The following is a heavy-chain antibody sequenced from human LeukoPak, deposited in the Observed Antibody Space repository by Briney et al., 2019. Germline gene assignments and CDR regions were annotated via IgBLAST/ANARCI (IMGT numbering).Heavy chain of an antibody. Sequence: GGALRLSCAASGFTFSSYDMTWVRQAPGKGLEWVANIKQDGSEKYYVDSVKGRFAISRDNAKNSLYLQMNSLRAEDTAVYYCARVGYLYYFDYWGQGTLVTVSS. J-gene: IGHJ4*02. V-gene: IGHV3-7*01. CDR3: ARVGYLYYFDY. CDR1: GFTFSSYD. CDR2: IKQDGSEK. D-gene: IGHD1-1*01.